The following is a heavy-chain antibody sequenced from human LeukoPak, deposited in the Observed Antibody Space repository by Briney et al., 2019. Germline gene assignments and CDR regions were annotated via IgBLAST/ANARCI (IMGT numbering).Heavy chain of an antibody. J-gene: IGHJ6*03. CDR2: IIPIFGTA. D-gene: IGHD2-2*02. Sequence: ASVKVSCKASGGTFSSYAISWVRQVPGQGLEWMGGIIPIFGTANYAQKFQGRVTITADESTSTAYMELSSLRSEDTAVYYCARIERLLGYCSSTSCYNMDVWGKGTTVTVSS. CDR3: ARIERLLGYCSSTSCYNMDV. V-gene: IGHV1-69*13. CDR1: GGTFSSYA.